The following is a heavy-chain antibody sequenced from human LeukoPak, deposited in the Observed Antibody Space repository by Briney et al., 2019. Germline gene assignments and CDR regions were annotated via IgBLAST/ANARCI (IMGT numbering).Heavy chain of an antibody. CDR1: GGSISSYY. V-gene: IGHV4-59*08. Sequence: SETLSLTCTVSGGSISSYYWSWIRQPPGKGLEWIGYIYYSGSTNYNPSLKSRVTISVDTSKNQFSLKLSSVTAADTAVYYCARWAVSGFDYWGQGTLVTVSS. J-gene: IGHJ4*02. CDR3: ARWAVSGFDY. D-gene: IGHD1-14*01. CDR2: IYYSGST.